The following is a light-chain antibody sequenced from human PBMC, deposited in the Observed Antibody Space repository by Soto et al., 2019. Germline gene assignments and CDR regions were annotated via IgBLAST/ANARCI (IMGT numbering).Light chain of an antibody. CDR1: QSISNY. CDR3: QQGYTTPGT. J-gene: IGKJ1*01. CDR2: AAS. Sequence: DFQMTQSPSSLSASVGDRVTITCRTSQSISNYLYWYQHRPGKAPRLLISAASTLQSGVPSRFTGSGSGTDFTLTINSLQPEDFATYYCQQGYTTPGTFGQGTKVDIK. V-gene: IGKV1-39*01.